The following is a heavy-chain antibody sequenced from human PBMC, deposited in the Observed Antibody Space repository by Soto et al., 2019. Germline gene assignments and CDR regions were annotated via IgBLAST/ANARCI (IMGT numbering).Heavy chain of an antibody. J-gene: IGHJ4*02. V-gene: IGHV1-2*04. CDR3: ARDPSSGWFEFDY. CDR1: GYTFTGYY. D-gene: IGHD6-19*01. Sequence: ASVKVSCKASGYTFTGYYMHWVRQAPGQGLEWMGWINPNSGGTNYAQKLQGWVTMTRDTSISTAYMELNSLRAEDTAVYYCARDPSSGWFEFDYWGQGTLVTVSS. CDR2: INPNSGGT.